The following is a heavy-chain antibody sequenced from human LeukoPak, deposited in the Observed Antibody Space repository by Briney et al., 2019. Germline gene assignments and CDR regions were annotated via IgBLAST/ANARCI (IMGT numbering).Heavy chain of an antibody. J-gene: IGHJ3*02. D-gene: IGHD1-26*01. CDR1: GGSFGGYY. Sequence: SSETLSLTCAVYGGSFGGYYWSWIRQPPGKGLEWIGEINHSGSTNCNPSLKSRVTISVDTSKNQFSLKLSSVTAADTAVYYCARVGSSAAFDIWGQGTMVTVSS. V-gene: IGHV4-34*01. CDR2: INHSGST. CDR3: ARVGSSAAFDI.